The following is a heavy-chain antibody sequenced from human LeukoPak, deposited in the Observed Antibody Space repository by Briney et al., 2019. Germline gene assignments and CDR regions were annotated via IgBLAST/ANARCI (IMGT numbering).Heavy chain of an antibody. CDR3: TTVEITMIVVVNGDY. J-gene: IGHJ4*02. CDR2: IKSKTDGGTT. CDR1: GFTFSNAW. Sequence: GGSLRLSCAASGFTFSNAWMSWVRQAPGKGLEWVARIKSKTDGGTTDYAAPVKGRFTISRDDSKNTLYLQMNSLKTEDTAVYYCTTVEITMIVVVNGDYWGQGTLVTVSS. D-gene: IGHD3-22*01. V-gene: IGHV3-15*01.